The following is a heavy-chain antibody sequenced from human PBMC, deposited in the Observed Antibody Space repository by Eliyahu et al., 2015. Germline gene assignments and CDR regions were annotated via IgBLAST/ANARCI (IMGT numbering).Heavy chain of an antibody. CDR1: GGSISSSSYY. Sequence: QLQLQESGPGLVKPSETLSLTCXVSGGSISSSSYYWGWIRQPPGKGLEWIGSIYYSGSTYYNPSLKSRVTISVDTSKNQFSLKLSSVTAADTAVYYCARHEISGWPYPDAFDIWGQGTMVTVSS. J-gene: IGHJ3*02. CDR2: IYYSGST. D-gene: IGHD6-19*01. CDR3: ARHEISGWPYPDAFDI. V-gene: IGHV4-39*01.